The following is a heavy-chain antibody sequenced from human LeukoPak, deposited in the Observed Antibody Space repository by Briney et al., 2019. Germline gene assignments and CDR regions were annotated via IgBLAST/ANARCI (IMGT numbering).Heavy chain of an antibody. Sequence: GESLKISCKGSGYSFTSYWIGWVRQMSGKGLEWIGIIYPGDSDTRYSPSFQGQVTISADKSISTAYLQWSSLKASDTAMYYCARGIRNERSAYDVFDIWGQGTMVTVSS. D-gene: IGHD1-1*01. CDR1: GYSFTSYW. V-gene: IGHV5-51*01. J-gene: IGHJ3*02. CDR3: ARGIRNERSAYDVFDI. CDR2: IYPGDSDT.